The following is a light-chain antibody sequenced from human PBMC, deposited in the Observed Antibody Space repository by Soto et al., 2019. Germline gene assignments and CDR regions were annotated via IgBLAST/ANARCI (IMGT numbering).Light chain of an antibody. CDR2: AAS. V-gene: IGKV1-17*01. Sequence: DIQMTQSPSSLSASVGDRVTITCRASQGIRNELGWYQHKPGKAPRRLIYAASTLQSGVPSRFSGSGSGTEFTLTITSLQPEDFATYYCLQHNSYPWTFGQGTKEDIK. J-gene: IGKJ1*01. CDR1: QGIRNE. CDR3: LQHNSYPWT.